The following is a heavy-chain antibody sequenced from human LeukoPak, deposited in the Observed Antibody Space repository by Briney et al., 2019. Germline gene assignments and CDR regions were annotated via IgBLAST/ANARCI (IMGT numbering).Heavy chain of an antibody. V-gene: IGHV4-34*01. J-gene: IGHJ4*02. D-gene: IGHD3-22*01. Sequence: SETLSLTCAVYGGSFTNYFWSWVRESPGKGLEWIGEVADYGSVNYNPSLQSRVTISLDTSKHHFSLKVSSMTAADTSVYYCARRRVTVIVVSTFDSWGQGTLVTV. CDR2: VADYGSV. CDR3: ARRRVTVIVVSTFDS. CDR1: GGSFTNYF.